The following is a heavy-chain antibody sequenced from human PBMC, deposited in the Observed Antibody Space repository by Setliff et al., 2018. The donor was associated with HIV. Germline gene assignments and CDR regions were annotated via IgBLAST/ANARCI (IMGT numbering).Heavy chain of an antibody. CDR2: IKQDGGEI. D-gene: IGHD3-22*01. CDR3: ARTQYDSSGPGGPFDY. CDR1: GFTFSNYW. J-gene: IGHJ4*02. Sequence: GSLRLSCAASGFTFSNYWMDWVRQAPGKGLEWVATIKQDGGEIYYVDSVKGRFTISRDNARTSLYLEMSSLRAEDTAVYYCARTQYDSSGPGGPFDYWGQGTLVTVSS. V-gene: IGHV3-7*03.